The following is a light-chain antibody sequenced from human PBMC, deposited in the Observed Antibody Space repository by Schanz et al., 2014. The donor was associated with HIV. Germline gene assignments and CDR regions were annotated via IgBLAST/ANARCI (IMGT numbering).Light chain of an antibody. V-gene: IGKV1-5*03. CDR3: QQYDTFPYT. Sequence: DIQMTQSPSTLSASVGDRVSMTCRSSQTISSELAWYQQKPGKAPNLLISKISALGDGVPARFSGRGSGTEFTLTIDNLDPDDFATYYCQQYDTFPYTFGQGTKLDIQ. CDR1: QTISSE. CDR2: KIS. J-gene: IGKJ2*01.